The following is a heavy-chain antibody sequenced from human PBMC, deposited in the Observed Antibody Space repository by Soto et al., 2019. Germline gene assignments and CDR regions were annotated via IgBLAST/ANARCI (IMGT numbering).Heavy chain of an antibody. D-gene: IGHD3-9*01. V-gene: IGHV3-48*01. Sequence: GGSNRHCKAAAELTFRGFTRNWVSKKQGKGLEWVSYISSSSNTIYYADSVKGRFTISRDNSKNTLYLQMNSLRAEDTAVYYCAKDVHYDILTGYPQWFDPWGQGTLVTVSS. CDR1: ELTFRGFT. CDR3: AKDVHYDILTGYPQWFDP. CDR2: ISSSSNTI. J-gene: IGHJ5*02.